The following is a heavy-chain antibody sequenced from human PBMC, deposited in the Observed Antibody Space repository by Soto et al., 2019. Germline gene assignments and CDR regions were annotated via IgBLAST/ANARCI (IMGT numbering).Heavy chain of an antibody. CDR1: GVSISSSHW. V-gene: IGHV4-4*02. Sequence: SETLSLTCDVSGVSISSSHWWCWLRQPPGKGLEWIGEVYHSGSANYNPSLKSRVSMSVDKSKNQFSLRLTSVTAADTALYFCARIAVVPSALDPWGQGTLVTVSS. CDR2: VYHSGSA. D-gene: IGHD2-2*01. J-gene: IGHJ5*02. CDR3: ARIAVVPSALDP.